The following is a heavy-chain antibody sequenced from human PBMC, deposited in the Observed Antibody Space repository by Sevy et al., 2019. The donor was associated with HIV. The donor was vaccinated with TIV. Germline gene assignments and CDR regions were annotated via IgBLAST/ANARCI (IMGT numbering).Heavy chain of an antibody. Sequence: GGSLRLSCAASGFTFSYYDMNWVRHAPGKGLEWVSSISSAGSYIKYGDSVKGRFTISRDNAKNSLYLQMNSLRAEDTAVYFCARNLDYYDTSAFYSWGQGTPVTVSS. CDR1: GFTFSYYD. CDR3: ARNLDYYDTSAFYS. V-gene: IGHV3-21*01. J-gene: IGHJ5*01. D-gene: IGHD3-22*01. CDR2: ISSAGSYI.